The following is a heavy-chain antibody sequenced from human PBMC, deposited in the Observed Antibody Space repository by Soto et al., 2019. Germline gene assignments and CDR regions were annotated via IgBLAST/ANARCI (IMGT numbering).Heavy chain of an antibody. CDR2: ISWNSGSI. Sequence: PGGSLRLSCAASGFTFDDYAMHWVRQAPGKGLEWVSGISWNSGSIGYADSVKGRFTISRDNAKSSLYLQMNSLRAEDTALYHCAKDIVSGYYYGMDVWGQGTTVTVSS. CDR1: GFTFDDYA. D-gene: IGHD3-10*01. CDR3: AKDIVSGYYYGMDV. V-gene: IGHV3-9*01. J-gene: IGHJ6*02.